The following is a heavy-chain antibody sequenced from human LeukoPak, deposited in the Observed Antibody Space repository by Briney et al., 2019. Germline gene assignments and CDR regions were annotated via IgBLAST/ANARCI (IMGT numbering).Heavy chain of an antibody. Sequence: AGGSLRLSCAASGFTFSSHWMHWVRHAPGKGLVWVSRIMNDGIYTTDVDSVGGRLPSSEENAKNTLHLQMNSVRAEDTAVFYFVRDDSHYGVDYWGQGTLVTVSS. D-gene: IGHD4-17*01. J-gene: IGHJ4*02. CDR1: GFTFSSHW. V-gene: IGHV3-74*03. CDR2: IMNDGIYT. CDR3: VRDDSHYGVDY.